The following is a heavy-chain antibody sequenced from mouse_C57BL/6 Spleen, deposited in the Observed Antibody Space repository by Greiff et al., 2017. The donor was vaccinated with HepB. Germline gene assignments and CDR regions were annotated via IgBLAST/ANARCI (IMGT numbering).Heavy chain of an antibody. CDR2: INPNNGGT. J-gene: IGHJ2*01. V-gene: IGHV1-18*01. CDR3: ARSIYYYGSSSFDY. CDR1: GYTFTDYN. Sequence: VQLQQSGPELVKPGASVKIPCKASGYTFTDYNMDWVKQSHGKSLEWIGDINPNNGGTIYNQKFKGKATLTVDKSSSTAYMELRSLTSEDTAVYYCARSIYYYGSSSFDYWGQGTTLTVSS. D-gene: IGHD1-1*01.